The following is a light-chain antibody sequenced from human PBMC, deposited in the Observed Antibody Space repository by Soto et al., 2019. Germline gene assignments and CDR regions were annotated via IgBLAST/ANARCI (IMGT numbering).Light chain of an antibody. V-gene: IGLV1-44*01. J-gene: IGLJ1*01. CDR2: SHN. CDR3: ATWDDSLDGYV. CDR1: SSNIGSNT. Sequence: QPVLTQPPSASGTPGQRVTISCSGSSSNIGSNTVSWYQQLPGTAPKLLIYSHNQRPSGVPDRFSVSKSGTSASLAISGLQSEDEADYYCATWDDSLDGYVFGTGTKLTVL.